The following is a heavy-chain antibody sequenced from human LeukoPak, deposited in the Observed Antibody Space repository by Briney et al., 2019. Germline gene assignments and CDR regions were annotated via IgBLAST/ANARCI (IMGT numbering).Heavy chain of an antibody. V-gene: IGHV4-34*01. J-gene: IGHJ6*03. Sequence: SENLSLTCAVYGGSFSGYYWSWVRQPPGKGLEWIGEMNHSGSTHYNPSLKSRVTISVDTSKNQFSLRLSSVTAADTAVYYCARRLGRKFGERFYYYHYMDVWGQGTTVTISS. CDR2: MNHSGST. D-gene: IGHD3-10*01. CDR1: GGSFSGYY. CDR3: ARRLGRKFGERFYYYHYMDV.